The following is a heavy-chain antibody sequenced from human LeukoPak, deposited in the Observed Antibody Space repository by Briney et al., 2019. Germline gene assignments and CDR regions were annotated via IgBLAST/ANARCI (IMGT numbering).Heavy chain of an antibody. Sequence: SGPTLVKPTQTLTLTCTFSGFSLSTTGVGVGWIRQPPGKALEWLALIYWNDDKRYSPSLKTRLTITKDTSENQVVLTMTNMDPVDTATYYCARRREMATLVYAFDIWGQGAMVAVSS. V-gene: IGHV2-5*01. CDR3: ARRREMATLVYAFDI. CDR1: GFSLSTTGVG. CDR2: IYWNDDK. D-gene: IGHD5-24*01. J-gene: IGHJ3*02.